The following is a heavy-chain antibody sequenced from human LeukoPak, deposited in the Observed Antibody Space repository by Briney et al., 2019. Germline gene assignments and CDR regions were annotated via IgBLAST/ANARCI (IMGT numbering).Heavy chain of an antibody. V-gene: IGHV3-48*04. Sequence: PGGSLRLSCAASGFTFSSYSMNWVRQAPGQGLEWVSYISSSSSTIYYADSVKGRFTISRDNAKNSLYLQMNSLRAEDTAVYYCARDRISPIFRLARLQNDAFDIWGQGTMVTVSS. J-gene: IGHJ3*02. CDR1: GFTFSSYS. D-gene: IGHD3-9*01. CDR3: ARDRISPIFRLARLQNDAFDI. CDR2: ISSSSSTI.